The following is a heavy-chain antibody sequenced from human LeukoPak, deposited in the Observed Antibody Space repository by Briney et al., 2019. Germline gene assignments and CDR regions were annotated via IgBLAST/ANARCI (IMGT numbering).Heavy chain of an antibody. V-gene: IGHV3-74*01. Sequence: GGSLRLSCAASGFTFSSYLMHWVRQAPGKGLVWVSHINGDGSDTTYADSVKGRFTISRDNAKNTLYLQMNSLRAEDTAVYYCARKKVGADFDYWGQGTLVTVSS. CDR2: INGDGSDT. D-gene: IGHD1-26*01. J-gene: IGHJ4*02. CDR3: ARKKVGADFDY. CDR1: GFTFSSYL.